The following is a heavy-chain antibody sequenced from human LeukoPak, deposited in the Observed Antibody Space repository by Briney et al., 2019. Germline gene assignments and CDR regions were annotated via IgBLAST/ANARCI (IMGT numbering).Heavy chain of an antibody. J-gene: IGHJ4*02. CDR2: INPNSGGT. CDR1: GYTFTGYY. Sequence: ASVKVSCKASGYTFTGYYMHWVRQAPGQGLEWMGWINPNSGGTNYAQKFQGRVTMTRDTSISTAYMEMSRLRYDDTAVYYCFILSAIVVVPAAITGIAAAGPDYWGQGTLVTVSS. V-gene: IGHV1-2*02. CDR3: FILSAIVVVPAAITGIAAAGPDY. D-gene: IGHD2-2*01.